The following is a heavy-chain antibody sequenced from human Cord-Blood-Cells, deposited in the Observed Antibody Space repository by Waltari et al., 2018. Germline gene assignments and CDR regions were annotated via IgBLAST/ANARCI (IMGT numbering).Heavy chain of an antibody. CDR2: IWYDGSNK. D-gene: IGHD7-27*01. CDR3: ARDRRGRTNWGDAGAFDI. J-gene: IGHJ3*02. CDR1: GFTFSSYG. V-gene: IGHV3-33*01. Sequence: GGVVQPGRSLRLSCAAAGFTFSSYGMHWVRQAPGKGLEWVAVIWYDGSNKYYADSVKGRFTISRDNSKNTLYLQMNSLRAEDTAVYYCARDRRGRTNWGDAGAFDIWGQGTMVTVSS.